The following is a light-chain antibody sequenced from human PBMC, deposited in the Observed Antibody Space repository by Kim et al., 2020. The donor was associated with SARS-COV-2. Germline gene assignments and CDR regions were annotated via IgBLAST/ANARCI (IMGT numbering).Light chain of an antibody. CDR1: SRRSYY. J-gene: IGLJ2*01. CDR3: NSRDSNDNVV. CDR2: GKN. V-gene: IGLV3-19*01. Sequence: VALGQTVMITCQGDSRRSYYATWYQQKPGQAPILVIYGKNNRPSGIPDRFSGSSSGNTASLTITGAQAEDEADYYCNSRDSNDNVVFGGGTNLTVL.